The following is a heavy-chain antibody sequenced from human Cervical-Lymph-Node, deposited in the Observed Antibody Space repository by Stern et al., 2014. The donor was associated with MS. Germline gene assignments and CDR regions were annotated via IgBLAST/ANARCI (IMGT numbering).Heavy chain of an antibody. CDR2: IDVSGSNT. CDR1: GFTFSHFA. D-gene: IGHD5-12*01. Sequence: EVQLVESGGGLVQPGGSLRLSCAASGFTFSHFAMSWVRQAPGRGLEWVSGIDVSGSNTFYGDSVKGRFSISRDNSNNTLYLRMTGLRAEDTAIYYCAKDPPTIKGGFWGQGTLVTVSS. V-gene: IGHV3-23*04. CDR3: AKDPPTIKGGF. J-gene: IGHJ4*02.